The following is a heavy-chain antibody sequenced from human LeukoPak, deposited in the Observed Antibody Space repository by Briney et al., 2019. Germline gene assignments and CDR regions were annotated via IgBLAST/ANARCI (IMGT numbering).Heavy chain of an antibody. Sequence: PSETLSLTCAVYGGSFSGYYWSWIRQPPGKGLEWIGSIYHSGSTYYNPSLKSRVTISVDTSKNQFSLKLSSVTAADTAVYYCARRGIMITFGSRYYYMDVWGKGTTVTISS. CDR1: GGSFSGYY. J-gene: IGHJ6*03. V-gene: IGHV4-34*01. CDR2: IYHSGST. D-gene: IGHD3-16*01. CDR3: ARRGIMITFGSRYYYMDV.